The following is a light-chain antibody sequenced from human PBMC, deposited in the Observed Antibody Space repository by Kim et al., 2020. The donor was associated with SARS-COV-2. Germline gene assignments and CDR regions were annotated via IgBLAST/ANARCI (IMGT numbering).Light chain of an antibody. CDR1: QSVSSN. J-gene: IGKJ1*01. V-gene: IGKV3-15*01. Sequence: SPGERATLSCRASQSVSSNFAWYQQKPGQAPRLFIYGASTRATGIPARFSGSGSGTEFTLTISSLQSEDCAVYYCQQYNNWPPWTFGQGTKVEIK. CDR3: QQYNNWPPWT. CDR2: GAS.